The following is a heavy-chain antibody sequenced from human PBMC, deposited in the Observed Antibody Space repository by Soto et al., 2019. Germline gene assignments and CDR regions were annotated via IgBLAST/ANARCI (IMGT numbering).Heavy chain of an antibody. CDR1: GFTYSTYT. V-gene: IGHV3-30*03. D-gene: IGHD6-13*01. CDR2: ISYDGSNK. CDR3: ARHPERIAEIGWFDP. J-gene: IGHJ5*02. Sequence: GGSLRLSCAASGFTYSTYTMHWVRQAPGKGLEWVAVISYDGSNKYYADSVKGRFTISRDNAKNSLYLQMNSLRAEDTAVYYCARHPERIAEIGWFDPWGQGTLVTVSS.